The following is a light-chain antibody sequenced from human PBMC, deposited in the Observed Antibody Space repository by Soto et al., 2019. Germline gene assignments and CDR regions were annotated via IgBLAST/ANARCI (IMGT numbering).Light chain of an antibody. V-gene: IGKV3-20*01. CDR3: QQYGTSPVT. Sequence: EIVLTQSPGTLSLSPGERVTLSCRASQSVSSNFLAWYLQKPDQAPRLLIYGASSRATGIPDRFSGSGSGTDFTLTISRLEPEDFAVYYCQQYGTSPVTFGPGTKVDFK. J-gene: IGKJ3*01. CDR1: QSVSSNF. CDR2: GAS.